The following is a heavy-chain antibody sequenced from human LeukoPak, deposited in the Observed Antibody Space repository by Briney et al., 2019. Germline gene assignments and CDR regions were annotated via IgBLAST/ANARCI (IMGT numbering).Heavy chain of an antibody. J-gene: IGHJ4*02. Sequence: GGSLRLSCAASGVTVSSNYMSWVRQAPGKGLEWVSVIYSGGSTYYSDSVKGRFTISRDNSKNTLYLQMNSLRAEDTAVYYCARGGGYSGYDNFDYWGQGTLVTVSS. D-gene: IGHD5-12*01. CDR2: IYSGGST. CDR1: GVTVSSNY. V-gene: IGHV3-53*01. CDR3: ARGGGYSGYDNFDY.